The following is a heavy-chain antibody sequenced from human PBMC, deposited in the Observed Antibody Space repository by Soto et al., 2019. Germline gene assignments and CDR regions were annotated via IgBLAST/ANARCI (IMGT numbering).Heavy chain of an antibody. CDR1: GFTFSSYW. D-gene: IGHD5-18*01. CDR3: ARDIVDTFSHYYYYMDV. Sequence: PGGSLRLSCAASGFTFSSYWMSWVRQAPGKGLEWVANIKQDGSEKYYVDSVKGRFTISRDNAKNSLYLQMNSLRAEDTAVYYCARDIVDTFSHYYYYMDVWGKGTTVTVSS. V-gene: IGHV3-7*01. CDR2: IKQDGSEK. J-gene: IGHJ6*03.